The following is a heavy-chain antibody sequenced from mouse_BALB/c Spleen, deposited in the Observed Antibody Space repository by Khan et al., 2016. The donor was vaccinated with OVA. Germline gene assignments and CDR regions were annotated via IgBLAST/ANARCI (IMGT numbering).Heavy chain of an antibody. V-gene: IGHV2-6-1*01. D-gene: IGHD1-3*01. J-gene: IGHJ2*01. Sequence: QVQLKESGPGLVAPSQSLSITCTISGFSLTNYGVHWVRQPPGKGLEWLVVIWGDGSTTYNSALKSRLTISKDNSKSQVFLKMNSLQSEDTAVYFCARLEDIWGQGTTLTVSS. CDR3: ARLEDI. CDR1: GFSLTNYG. CDR2: IWGDGST.